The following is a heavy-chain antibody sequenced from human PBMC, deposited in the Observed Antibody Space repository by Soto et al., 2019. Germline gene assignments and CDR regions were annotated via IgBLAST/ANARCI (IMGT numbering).Heavy chain of an antibody. D-gene: IGHD3-22*01. V-gene: IGHV4-31*03. CDR2: IYYSGST. CDR3: ARIDKAYYDSSGYHNYFDY. J-gene: IGHJ4*02. CDR1: GGSISSGGYY. Sequence: PSETLSLTCTVSGGSISSGGYYWSWIRQHPGRGLEWIGYIYYSGSTYYNPSLKSRVTISVDTSKNQFSLKLSSVTAADTAVYYCARIDKAYYDSSGYHNYFDYWGQGTLVTVSS.